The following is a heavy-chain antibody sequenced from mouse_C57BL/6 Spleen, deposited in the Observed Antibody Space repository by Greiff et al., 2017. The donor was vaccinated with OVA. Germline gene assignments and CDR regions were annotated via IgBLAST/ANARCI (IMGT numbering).Heavy chain of an antibody. D-gene: IGHD1-1*01. V-gene: IGHV1-7*01. J-gene: IGHJ1*03. CDR3: ARGGHYGSSHWYFDV. CDR1: GYTFTSYW. CDR2: INPSSGYT. Sequence: QVQLKQSGAELAKPGASVKLSCQASGYTFTSYWMHWVKQRPGPGLEWIGYINPSSGYTKYNQKFKDKATLTAEKSSSTAYMQLSSLTYEDSAVYDCARGGHYGSSHWYFDVWGTGTTVTVSS.